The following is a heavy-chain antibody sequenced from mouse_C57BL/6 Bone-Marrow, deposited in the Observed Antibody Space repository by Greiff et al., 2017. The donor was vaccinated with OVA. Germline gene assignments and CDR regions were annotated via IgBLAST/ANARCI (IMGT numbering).Heavy chain of an antibody. CDR1: GFTFSDYG. Sequence: EVKLMESGGGLVKPGGSLKLSCAASGFTFSDYGMHWVRQAPEKGLEWVAYISSGSSTIYYADTVKGRFTISRDNAKNTLFLQMTSLGSEDTAMYYCASLKAMDYWGQGTSVTVSS. CDR3: ASLKAMDY. V-gene: IGHV5-17*01. CDR2: ISSGSSTI. J-gene: IGHJ4*01.